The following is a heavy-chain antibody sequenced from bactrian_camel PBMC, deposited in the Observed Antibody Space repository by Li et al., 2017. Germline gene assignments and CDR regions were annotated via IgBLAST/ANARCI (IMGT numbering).Heavy chain of an antibody. D-gene: IGHD5*01. Sequence: DVQLVESGGGLVQAGGSLRLSCSASGYTISSGYMGWFRQAPGKGLEWVSAINSGGATYYADSVKDRFTISRDNAKNTLYLQLNNLKAEDTAIYYCSRAGLYAEFDVWGQGTQVTVS. CDR3: SRAGLYAEFDV. V-gene: IGHV3S40*01. J-gene: IGHJ6*01. CDR2: INSGGAT. CDR1: GYTISSGY.